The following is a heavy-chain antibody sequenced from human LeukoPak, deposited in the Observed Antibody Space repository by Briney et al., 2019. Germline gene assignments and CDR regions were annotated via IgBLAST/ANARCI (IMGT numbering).Heavy chain of an antibody. V-gene: IGHV3-30*18. CDR1: GFTFSSYG. D-gene: IGHD3-9*01. Sequence: GRSLRLSCAATGFTFSSYGMHWVRQAPGKGLEWVAVISYDGSNKYYADSVKGRFTISRDNSKNTLYLQMNSLRAEDTAVYYCAKDYGMIIPSFYFDPWGQGTLVTVSS. CDR3: AKDYGMIIPSFYFDP. J-gene: IGHJ5*02. CDR2: ISYDGSNK.